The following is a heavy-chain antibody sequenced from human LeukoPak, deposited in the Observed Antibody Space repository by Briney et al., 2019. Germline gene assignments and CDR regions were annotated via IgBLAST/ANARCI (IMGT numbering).Heavy chain of an antibody. J-gene: IGHJ4*02. CDR1: GYTFTSYG. V-gene: IGHV1-18*01. Sequence: ASVKVPCKASGYTFTSYGISWVRQAPGQGLEWMGWISAYNGNTNYAQKLQGRVTMTTDTSTSTAYMELRSLRSDDTAVYYCARLGHIVVVTANYYFDYWGQGTLVTVSS. CDR3: ARLGHIVVVTANYYFDY. D-gene: IGHD2-21*02. CDR2: ISAYNGNT.